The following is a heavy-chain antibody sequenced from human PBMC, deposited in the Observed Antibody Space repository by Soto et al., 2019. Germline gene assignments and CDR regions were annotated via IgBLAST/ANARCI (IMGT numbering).Heavy chain of an antibody. Sequence: SETLSLTCTVSGGSISSYYWSWIRQPPGKGLEWIGYIYYSGSTNYNPSLKSRVTISVDTSKNQFSLKLSSVTAADTAVYYCAREERGIAARSPNAFDIWGQGTMVTVSS. CDR3: AREERGIAARSPNAFDI. CDR2: IYYSGST. CDR1: GGSISSYY. V-gene: IGHV4-59*01. D-gene: IGHD6-6*01. J-gene: IGHJ3*02.